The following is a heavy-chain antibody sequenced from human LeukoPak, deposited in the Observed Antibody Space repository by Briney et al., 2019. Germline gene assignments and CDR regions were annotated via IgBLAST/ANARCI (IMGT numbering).Heavy chain of an antibody. D-gene: IGHD1-26*01. J-gene: IGHJ4*02. V-gene: IGHV4-30-4*01. CDR1: GGSISSGVYY. CDR3: GRESRIVGTTSVWYYFDY. Sequence: ASQTLSLTCTVSGGSISSGVYYWSWIRQPPGKCLGWIGFIYHTRSFQYNPSLKSPLTISVYTSKNQFPLNLRSVTAADTAVYFCGRESRIVGTTSVWYYFDYWGQGTLVTVSS. CDR2: IYHTRSF.